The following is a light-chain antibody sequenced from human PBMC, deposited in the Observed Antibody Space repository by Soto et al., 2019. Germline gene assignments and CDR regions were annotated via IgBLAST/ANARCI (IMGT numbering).Light chain of an antibody. Sequence: EILLTQSPATLSLSPGEKATLSCRASQSVRNSLAWYQQKPGQAPRLLIYDASNRATGIPARFSGSGSGTYVTLPISSLEREDFAVYFCQQRANWPPVTVGPGTKLSIK. CDR2: DAS. CDR3: QQRANWPPVT. CDR1: QSVRNS. V-gene: IGKV3-11*01. J-gene: IGKJ3*01.